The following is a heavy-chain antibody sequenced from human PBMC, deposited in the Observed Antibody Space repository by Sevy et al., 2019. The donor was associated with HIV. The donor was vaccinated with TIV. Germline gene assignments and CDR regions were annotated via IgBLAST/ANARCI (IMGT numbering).Heavy chain of an antibody. J-gene: IGHJ4*02. V-gene: IGHV3-11*06. CDR2: ISSSSSYT. CDR1: GFTFSDYY. CDR3: ARVTRNIVVVVAAIDY. Sequence: GGSLRLSCAASGFTFSDYYMSWIRQAPGKGLEWVSYISSSSSYTNYADSVKGRFTISRDNAKNSLYLQMNSLRAEDTAVYYCARVTRNIVVVVAAIDYWDQGTLVTVSS. D-gene: IGHD2-15*01.